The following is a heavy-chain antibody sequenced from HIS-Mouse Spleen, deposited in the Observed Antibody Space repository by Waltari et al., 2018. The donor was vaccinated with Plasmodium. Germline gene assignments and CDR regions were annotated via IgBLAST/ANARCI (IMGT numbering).Heavy chain of an antibody. V-gene: IGHV3-7*01. Sequence: EVQLVESGGGLVQPGGPLRSPGDASGLPISSYWMSGVRQAPGKGLEWVANIKQDGSEKYYVDSVKGRFTISRDNAKNSLYLQMNSLRAEDTAVYYCASSWYWYFDLWGRGTLVTVSS. D-gene: IGHD6-13*01. CDR2: IKQDGSEK. J-gene: IGHJ2*01. CDR1: GLPISSYW. CDR3: ASSWYWYFDL.